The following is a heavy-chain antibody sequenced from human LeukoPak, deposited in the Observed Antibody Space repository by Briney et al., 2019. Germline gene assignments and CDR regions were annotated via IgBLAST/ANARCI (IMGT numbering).Heavy chain of an antibody. Sequence: ASVKVSCKASGYTFTGYYMHWVRQAPGQGLEWMGWINPNSGGTNYAQKFQGRVTMTRDTPNSTAYMELSRLRSDDTAVYYCASYSGYDFGTFDYWGQGTLVTVSS. V-gene: IGHV1-2*02. J-gene: IGHJ4*02. CDR1: GYTFTGYY. CDR3: ASYSGYDFGTFDY. CDR2: INPNSGGT. D-gene: IGHD5-12*01.